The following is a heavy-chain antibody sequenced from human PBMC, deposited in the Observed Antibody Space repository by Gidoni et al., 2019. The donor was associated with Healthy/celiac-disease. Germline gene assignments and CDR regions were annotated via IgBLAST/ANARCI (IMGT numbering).Heavy chain of an antibody. J-gene: IGHJ4*02. CDR1: GFTFSSYS. CDR3: ARDLSMVRGVSFDY. D-gene: IGHD3-10*01. V-gene: IGHV3-21*01. CDR2: ISSSSSYI. Sequence: EVQLVESGGGLVKPGGSLRLSCAASGFTFSSYSMNWVRQAPGKGLEWVSSISSSSSYIYYADSVKGRFTISRDNAKNSLYLQMNSLRAEDTAVYYCARDLSMVRGVSFDYWGQGTLVTVSS.